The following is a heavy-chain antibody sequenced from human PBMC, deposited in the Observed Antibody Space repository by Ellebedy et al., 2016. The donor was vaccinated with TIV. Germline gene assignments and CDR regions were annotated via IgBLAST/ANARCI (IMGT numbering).Heavy chain of an antibody. Sequence: SVKVSXXVSGGTFRSYSISWVRQAPGQGLEWVGGIIPMFDVAHYGQNFRGRVTITADETSSTAYMELTGLRSEDSAIFYCASKTRGELAWGQGTLVTVSS. CDR2: IIPMFDVA. CDR1: GGTFRSYS. V-gene: IGHV1-69*13. CDR3: ASKTRGELA. J-gene: IGHJ4*02. D-gene: IGHD1-7*01.